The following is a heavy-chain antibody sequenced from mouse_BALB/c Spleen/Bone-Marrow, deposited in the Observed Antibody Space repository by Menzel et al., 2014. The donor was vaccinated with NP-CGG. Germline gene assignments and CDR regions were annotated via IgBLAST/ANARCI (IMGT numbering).Heavy chain of an antibody. J-gene: IGHJ3*01. D-gene: IGHD1-1*01. Sequence: VQLQQSGAELVKPGASVKLSCTASGFNIKDTYMYWVKQRPEQGLEWIGRIDPANGNTKYDPKFQDKATITADTSSNTAYLQLSSLTSEDTAVYYYARYYYGSSLFAYWGQGTLVTVSA. V-gene: IGHV14-3*02. CDR1: GFNIKDTY. CDR2: IDPANGNT. CDR3: ARYYYGSSLFAY.